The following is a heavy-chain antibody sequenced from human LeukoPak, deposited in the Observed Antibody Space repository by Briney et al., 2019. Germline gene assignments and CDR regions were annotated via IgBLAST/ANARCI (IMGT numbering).Heavy chain of an antibody. V-gene: IGHV3-21*01. J-gene: IGHJ4*02. CDR1: GFTFSSYS. CDR2: ISCTSAYI. D-gene: IGHD2-2*01. Sequence: GGPLRLSCAASGFTFSSYSMNWVRQAPGKGLEWVSSISCTSAYIFYADSVKGRFTISRDNADNSLYLQMNSLRAEDTAVYYCARDMFSIVVVPAAMGYWGQGTLVTVSS. CDR3: ARDMFSIVVVPAAMGY.